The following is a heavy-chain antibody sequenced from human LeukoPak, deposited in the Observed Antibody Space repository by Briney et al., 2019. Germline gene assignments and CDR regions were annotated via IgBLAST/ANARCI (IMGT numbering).Heavy chain of an antibody. CDR1: GGSISSSNW. CDR3: ARTNYGSGSYTDYYYYGMDV. CDR2: IYYSGST. J-gene: IGHJ6*02. V-gene: IGHV4-4*02. D-gene: IGHD3-10*01. Sequence: PSETLSLTCAVSGGSISSSNWWSWVRQPPGKGLEWIGEIYYSGSTNYNPSLKSRVTISVDKSKNQFSLKLSSVTAADTAVYYCARTNYGSGSYTDYYYYGMDVWGQGTTVTVSS.